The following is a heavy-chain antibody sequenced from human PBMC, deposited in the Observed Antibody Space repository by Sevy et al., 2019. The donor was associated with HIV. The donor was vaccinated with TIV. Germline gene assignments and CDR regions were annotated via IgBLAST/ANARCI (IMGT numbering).Heavy chain of an antibody. V-gene: IGHV1-24*01. Sequence: ASVKVSCKVSGYTLTELSMHWVRQAPGKGLEWMGGFDPEDGETIYAQKFQGRVTMTEDTSTDTAYMELSSLRSEDTAVYYWATGGNLDYYDSSPPAYWGQGTLVTVSS. J-gene: IGHJ4*02. CDR1: GYTLTELS. D-gene: IGHD3-22*01. CDR3: ATGGNLDYYDSSPPAY. CDR2: FDPEDGET.